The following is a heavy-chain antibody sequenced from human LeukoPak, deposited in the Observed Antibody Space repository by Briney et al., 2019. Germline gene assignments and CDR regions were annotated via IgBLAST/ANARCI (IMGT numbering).Heavy chain of an antibody. CDR3: AKSTSYYFGSGSYSYGFDY. CDR1: GFTFSSYA. CDR2: INDSGGST. Sequence: SGGSLRLSCAASGFTFSSYAMSWVRQAPGEGLEWVSTINDSGGSTYYADSVKGRFTISRDNSKNTLYLQMSSLRADDTAVYYCAKSTSYYFGSGSYSYGFDYWGQGTLVTVSS. D-gene: IGHD3-10*01. V-gene: IGHV3-23*01. J-gene: IGHJ4*02.